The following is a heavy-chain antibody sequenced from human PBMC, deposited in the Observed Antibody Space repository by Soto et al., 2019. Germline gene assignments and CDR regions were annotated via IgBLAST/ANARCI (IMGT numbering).Heavy chain of an antibody. D-gene: IGHD2-2*01. CDR1: GFTFSNHA. CDR3: SRDPGGHYCTSTSCLYFFYH. V-gene: IGHV3-23*01. Sequence: EVQLLESGGALVQPGGSLRLSCAASGFTFSNHAMNWVRQAPGKGLEWVSTISDSGSTYYADSVKGRFTLYRDNSKNTLDRQMTRLRAEDTAVYYCSRDPGGHYCTSTSCLYFFYHWGQGTLVIVSS. J-gene: IGHJ4*02. CDR2: ISDSGST.